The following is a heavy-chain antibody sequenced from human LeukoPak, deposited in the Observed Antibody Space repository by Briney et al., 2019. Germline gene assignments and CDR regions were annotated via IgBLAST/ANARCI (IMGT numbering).Heavy chain of an antibody. Sequence: ETLSLTCTVSDDSISSYYWSWVRQAPGKGLEWVSIISDSGGSTYYADSVKGRFTISRDNSKNTLYLQMNSLRAEDTAVYYCAKDNSPYSNSWLQFFQHWGQGTLVTVSS. D-gene: IGHD6-13*01. CDR3: AKDNSPYSNSWLQFFQH. V-gene: IGHV3-23*01. J-gene: IGHJ1*01. CDR2: ISDSGGST. CDR1: DDSISSYY.